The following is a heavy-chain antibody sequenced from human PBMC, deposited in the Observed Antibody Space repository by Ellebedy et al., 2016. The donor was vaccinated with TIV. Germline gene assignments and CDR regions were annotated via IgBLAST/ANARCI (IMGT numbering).Heavy chain of an antibody. CDR2: ISSSGSTI. CDR3: ATQPYSSSPVPY. J-gene: IGHJ4*02. D-gene: IGHD6-13*01. Sequence: GESLKISXAASGFTFSDYYMSWIRQAPGKGLEWVSYISSSGSTIYYADSVKGRFTISRDNAKNSLYLQMNSLRAEDTAVYYCATQPYSSSPVPYWGQGTLVTVSS. CDR1: GFTFSDYY. V-gene: IGHV3-11*01.